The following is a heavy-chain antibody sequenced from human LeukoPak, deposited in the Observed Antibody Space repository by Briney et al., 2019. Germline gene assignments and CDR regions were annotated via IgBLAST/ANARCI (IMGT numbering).Heavy chain of an antibody. CDR2: TKPDGSET. CDR1: GFTFSTYW. CDR3: ARDGVEPTYYDFWSGYSYPQPFDY. J-gene: IGHJ4*02. D-gene: IGHD3-3*01. V-gene: IGHV3-7*01. Sequence: GGSLRLSCAASGFTFSTYWMTWVRQTPGEGLEWVANTKPDGSETYYVDSVRGRFTISRDNAKNSLYLQMNSLRAEDTAVYYCARDGVEPTYYDFWSGYSYPQPFDYWGQGTLVTVSS.